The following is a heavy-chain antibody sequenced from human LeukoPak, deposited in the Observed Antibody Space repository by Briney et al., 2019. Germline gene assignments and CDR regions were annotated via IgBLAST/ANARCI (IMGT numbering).Heavy chain of an antibody. CDR3: AIPYCSGGSCYSAFDP. Sequence: SETLSLTCAVYGGSFSGYYWSWIRQPPGKGLEWIGEINHSGSTNYNPSLKSRVTISVDTSKNQLSLKLSSVTAADTAVYYCAIPYCSGGSCYSAFDPWGQGTLVTVSS. D-gene: IGHD2-15*01. CDR2: INHSGST. V-gene: IGHV4-34*01. J-gene: IGHJ5*02. CDR1: GGSFSGYY.